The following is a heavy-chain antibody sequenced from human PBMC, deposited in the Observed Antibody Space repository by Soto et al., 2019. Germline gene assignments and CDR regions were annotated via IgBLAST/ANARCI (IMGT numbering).Heavy chain of an antibody. CDR2: ISYDGSNK. Sequence: VQLVESGGGVVQPGRSLRLSCAASGFTFSSYGMHWVRQAPGKGLEWVAVISYDGSNKYYADSVKGRFTISRDNSKNTLYLQMNSLRAEDTAVYYCAKGGIGGDYLYYFDYWGQGTLVTVSS. V-gene: IGHV3-30*18. J-gene: IGHJ4*02. CDR1: GFTFSSYG. CDR3: AKGGIGGDYLYYFDY. D-gene: IGHD4-17*01.